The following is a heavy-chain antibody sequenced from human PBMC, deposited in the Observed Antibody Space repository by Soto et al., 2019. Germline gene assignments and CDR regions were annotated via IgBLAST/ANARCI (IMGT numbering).Heavy chain of an antibody. CDR3: ARDLYYDSSAPTFDI. D-gene: IGHD3-22*01. J-gene: IGHJ3*02. CDR1: GYTFTSYA. V-gene: IGHV1-3*01. CDR2: INAGNGNT. Sequence: ASVKVSCKASGYTFTSYAMHWVRQAPGQRLEWMGWINAGNGNTKYSQKFQGRVTITRDTSASTAYMELSSLRSEDTAMYYCARDLYYDSSAPTFDIWGQGTMVTVSS.